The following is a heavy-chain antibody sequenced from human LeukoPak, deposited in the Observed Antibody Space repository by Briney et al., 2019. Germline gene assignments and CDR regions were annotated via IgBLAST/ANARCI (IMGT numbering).Heavy chain of an antibody. CDR1: GGSINSHSYY. V-gene: IGHV4-39*01. CDR3: VRHISTNTGYFDS. CDR2: VYYDGTS. Sequence: SETLSLICTVSGGSINSHSYYWGWIRQPPGKGLEWIGSVYYDGTSYSNPSLQSRAAVFVDTSRDQFSLDLSFVTAADTALYYCVRHISTNTGYFDSCGQGTLVSVSS. D-gene: IGHD5-24*01. J-gene: IGHJ4*02.